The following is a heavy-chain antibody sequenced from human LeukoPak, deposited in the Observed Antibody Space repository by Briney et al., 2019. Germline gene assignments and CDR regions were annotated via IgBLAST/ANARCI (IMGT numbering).Heavy chain of an antibody. D-gene: IGHD3-16*01. CDR1: GGSISSGGYS. J-gene: IGHJ6*02. CDR3: ARVGGGYYYGMDV. CDR2: IYHSGST. V-gene: IGHV4-30-2*01. Sequence: PSQTLSLTCAVSGGSISSGGYSWSWIRQPPGKRLEWIGYIYHSGSTYYNPSLKSRVTISVDRSKNQFSLKLSSVTAADTAVYYCARVGGGYYYGMDVWGQGTTVTVSS.